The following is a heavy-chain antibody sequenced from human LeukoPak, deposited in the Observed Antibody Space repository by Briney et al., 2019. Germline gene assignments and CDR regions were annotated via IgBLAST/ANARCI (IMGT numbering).Heavy chain of an antibody. Sequence: PSETLSLTCTVSGDSTYSYYWSWIRQPPGKGLEWIGYISYSGSTNYNPSLKSRVTIMADTSKNQFSLRLSSVTAADTAVYYCARGPAAYDYWGQGTLVTVSS. CDR1: GDSTYSYY. D-gene: IGHD2-2*01. CDR3: ARGPAAYDY. CDR2: ISYSGST. V-gene: IGHV4-59*01. J-gene: IGHJ4*02.